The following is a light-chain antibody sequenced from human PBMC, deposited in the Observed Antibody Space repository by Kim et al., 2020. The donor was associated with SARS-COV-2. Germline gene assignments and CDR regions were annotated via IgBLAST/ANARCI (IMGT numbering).Light chain of an antibody. J-gene: IGKJ1*01. CDR3: QEYNCAPWT. CDR2: AAS. Sequence: GDRFTITCRASQGITNSLAWYQQKPGKVPQLLIYAASALQSGVPSRFSGSGSGTDCTLTISSLQPEDVATYYYQEYNCAPWTFGKGTKVDIK. V-gene: IGKV1-27*01. CDR1: QGITNS.